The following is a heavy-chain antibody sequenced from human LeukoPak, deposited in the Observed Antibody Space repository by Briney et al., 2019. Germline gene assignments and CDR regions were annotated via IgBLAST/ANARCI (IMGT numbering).Heavy chain of an antibody. J-gene: IGHJ4*02. V-gene: IGHV1-24*01. CDR1: GYTLTELS. Sequence: GASVKVSCKVSGYTLTELSMHWVRQAPGKGLEWMGGFDPEDGETIYAQKFQGRVTMTEDTSTDTAYMELSSLRSEDTAVYYCATASGSYYLRGYDYWGQGTLVTVSS. CDR2: FDPEDGET. CDR3: ATASGSYYLRGYDY. D-gene: IGHD1-26*01.